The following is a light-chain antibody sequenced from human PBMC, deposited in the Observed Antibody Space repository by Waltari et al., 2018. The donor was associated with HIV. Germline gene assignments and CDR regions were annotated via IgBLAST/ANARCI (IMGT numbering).Light chain of an antibody. CDR1: SRDVGGYNS. CDR3: SSYTSSTILA. V-gene: IGLV2-14*01. J-gene: IGLJ2*01. Sequence: QSALTQPASVSGSPGQSITISCTGTSRDVGGYNSVSWYQQHPGKAPKLMIYEVSNRPSGVSDRFSGSKSGNTASLTISGLQAADEGDYYCSSYTSSTILAFGEGTKLTVL. CDR2: EVS.